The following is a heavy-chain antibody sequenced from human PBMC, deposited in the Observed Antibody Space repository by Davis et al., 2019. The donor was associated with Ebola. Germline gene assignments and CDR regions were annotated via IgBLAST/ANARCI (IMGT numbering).Heavy chain of an antibody. CDR1: GFTFSSYA. CDR3: ARDRVYIGQLESMDV. D-gene: IGHD6-6*01. J-gene: IGHJ6*02. Sequence: GESLKISCSASGFTFSSYAISWVRQAPGQGLEWMGWISAYNGNTNYAQKLQGRVTMATDTSTSTAYMELRSLRSDDTAVYYCARDRVYIGQLESMDVWGQGTTVTVSS. CDR2: ISAYNGNT. V-gene: IGHV1-18*01.